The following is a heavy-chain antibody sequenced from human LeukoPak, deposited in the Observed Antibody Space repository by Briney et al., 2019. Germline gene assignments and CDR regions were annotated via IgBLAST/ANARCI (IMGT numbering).Heavy chain of an antibody. D-gene: IGHD3-10*01. CDR2: IKSKADGETT. J-gene: IGHJ6*02. Sequence: GGSLRLSCSASGFTFSSFGMHWVRQAPGKGLEWVGRIKSKADGETTDYGAPVKGRFTMSRDDSKNILYLQMNSLKTEDTAVYYCPKEPPAYYGSGPRDYYYGMDVWGQGTTVTVSS. CDR1: GFTFSSFG. CDR3: PKEPPAYYGSGPRDYYYGMDV. V-gene: IGHV3-15*01.